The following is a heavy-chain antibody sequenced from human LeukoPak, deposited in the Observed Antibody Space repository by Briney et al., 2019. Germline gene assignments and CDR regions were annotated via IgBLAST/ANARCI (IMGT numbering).Heavy chain of an antibody. D-gene: IGHD4-17*01. V-gene: IGHV3-21*01. CDR3: AKTVQEVYYFGY. J-gene: IGHJ4*02. CDR1: GFTFSSYS. CDR2: ISSSGTYI. Sequence: PGGSLRLSCAASGFTFSSYSMNWVRQAPGKGLEWVSSISSSGTYIYYADSVKGRFTISRDNAKNSLFLQMNSLRAEDTAVYYCAKTVQEVYYFGYWGQGTLVTVSS.